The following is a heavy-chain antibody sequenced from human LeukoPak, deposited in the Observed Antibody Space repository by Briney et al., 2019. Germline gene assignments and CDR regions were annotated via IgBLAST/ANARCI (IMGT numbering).Heavy chain of an antibody. CDR2: ISAYNGNT. CDR1: GGTFSSYA. V-gene: IGHV1-18*01. CDR3: AREFRTQSSGFPYYGMDV. D-gene: IGHD6-19*01. J-gene: IGHJ6*02. Sequence: ASVKVSCKASGGTFSSYAISWVRQAPGQGLEWMGWISAYNGNTNYAQKLQGRVTMTTDTSTSTAYMELRSLRSDDTAVYYCAREFRTQSSGFPYYGMDVWGQGTTVTVSS.